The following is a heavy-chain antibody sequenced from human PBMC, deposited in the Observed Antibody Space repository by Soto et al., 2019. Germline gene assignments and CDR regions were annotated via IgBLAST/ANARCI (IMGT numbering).Heavy chain of an antibody. V-gene: IGHV3-15*01. CDR2: IKSKTDGGTT. J-gene: IGHJ6*02. CDR1: GFTFSNAW. Sequence: VGSLILSCAASGFTFSNAWMSWVRQAPGKGLEWVGRIKSKTDGGTTDYAAPVKGRFTISRDDSKNTLYLQMNSLKTEDTAVYYCTTSSRPFYYDFWSGYFPGWGQGTTVTVSS. D-gene: IGHD3-3*01. CDR3: TTSSRPFYYDFWSGYFPG.